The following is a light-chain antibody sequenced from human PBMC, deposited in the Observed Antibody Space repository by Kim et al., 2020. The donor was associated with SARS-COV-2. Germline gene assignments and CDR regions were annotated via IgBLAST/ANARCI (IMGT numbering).Light chain of an antibody. J-gene: IGLJ2*01. CDR1: RINVGGYNY. Sequence: QSVTISCTWTRINVGGYNYVSWYQQHPGKAPRLIIYEVTERPSGVPDRFSGSKSDNTATLTVSGLQAEDEADYYCSSYAGTNALGIFGGGTQLTVL. CDR2: EVT. CDR3: SSYAGTNALGI. V-gene: IGLV2-8*01.